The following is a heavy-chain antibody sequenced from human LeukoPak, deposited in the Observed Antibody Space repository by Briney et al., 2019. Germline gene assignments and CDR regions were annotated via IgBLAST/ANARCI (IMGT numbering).Heavy chain of an antibody. CDR2: IYYSGST. V-gene: IGHV4-30-4*07. CDR1: GGSISSGGYS. D-gene: IGHD3-16*01. CDR3: ARGGGGYYMDV. J-gene: IGHJ6*03. Sequence: KPSETLSLTCAVSGGSISSGGYSWSWIRQPPGKGLEWIGYIYYSGSTYYNPSLKSRVTISVDTSKNQFSLKLSSVTAADTAVYYCARGGGGYYMDVWGKGTTVTISS.